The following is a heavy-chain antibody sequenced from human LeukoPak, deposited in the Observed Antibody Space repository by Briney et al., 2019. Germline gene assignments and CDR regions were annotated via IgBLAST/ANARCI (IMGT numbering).Heavy chain of an antibody. CDR2: IYYSGST. V-gene: IGHV4-31*03. J-gene: IGHJ5*02. Sequence: SQTLSLTCTVSGGSISSGGYYWSWIRQHPGKGLEWIGHIYYSGSTYYNPSLKSRLNISVDTSKNHFSLQLSSVTAADTAVYYCASPRSYYDSSGYYISWGQGTLVTVSS. CDR3: ASPRSYYDSSGYYIS. D-gene: IGHD3-22*01. CDR1: GGSISSGGYY.